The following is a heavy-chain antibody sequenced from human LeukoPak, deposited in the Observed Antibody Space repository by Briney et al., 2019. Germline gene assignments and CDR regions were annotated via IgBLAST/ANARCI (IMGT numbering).Heavy chain of an antibody. CDR2: IYYSGST. J-gene: IGHJ6*02. CDR3: ASLAGSSDRNGMDV. CDR1: GGSISSSSYY. Sequence: PSETLSLTCTVSGGSISSSSYYWGWIRQPPGKGLEWIGSIYYSGSTYYNPSLKSRVTISVDTSKDQFSLKLSSVTAADTAVYYCASLAGSSDRNGMDVWGQGTTVTVSS. D-gene: IGHD6-6*01. V-gene: IGHV4-39*01.